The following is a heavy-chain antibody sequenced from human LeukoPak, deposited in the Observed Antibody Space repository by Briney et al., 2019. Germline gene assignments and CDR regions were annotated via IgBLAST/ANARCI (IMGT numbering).Heavy chain of an antibody. V-gene: IGHV1-2*02. CDR2: ISPNSGGT. CDR3: ARDNYSSGGNNFGY. D-gene: IGHD6-19*01. CDR1: GYTFTGYH. J-gene: IGHJ4*02. Sequence: GASVKVSCKASGYTFTGYHVHWVRQAPGQGLEWMGWISPNSGGTNYAQKFQDRVTMTRDTSINTAYMELSRLRSDDTAVYYCARDNYSSGGNNFGYWGQGTLVTVSS.